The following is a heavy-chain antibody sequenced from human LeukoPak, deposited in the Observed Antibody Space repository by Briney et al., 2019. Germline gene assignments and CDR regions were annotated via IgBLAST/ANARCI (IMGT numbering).Heavy chain of an antibody. J-gene: IGHJ5*02. D-gene: IGHD2-8*01. CDR2: IYYNGNT. V-gene: IGHV4-59*01. CDR3: ARGGGYCTNNVCPPWFDP. CDR1: DGSINSYY. Sequence: SETLSLTCSVSDGSINSYYWNWIRRPPGKGLEWIGYIYYNGNTNYSPSLKSRVTMSVDTSKNLFSLKVSSVTAADTAVYYCARGGGYCTNNVCPPWFDPWGQGALVTVSS.